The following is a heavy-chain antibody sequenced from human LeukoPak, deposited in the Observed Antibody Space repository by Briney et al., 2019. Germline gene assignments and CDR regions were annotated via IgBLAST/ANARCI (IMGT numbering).Heavy chain of an antibody. V-gene: IGHV3-64*01. D-gene: IGHD5-18*01. CDR2: IRSNGSYK. Sequence: PGGSLRLSCAASAFTFSSYVMYWVRQAPGKELEYVSDIRSNGSYKYYANSVKGRLTISRDNSKNTMYLQMVSLRTEDMAVYYCSRVYSSNYFYGMDVWGQGTTVTVSS. CDR3: SRVYSSNYFYGMDV. J-gene: IGHJ6*02. CDR1: AFTFSSYV.